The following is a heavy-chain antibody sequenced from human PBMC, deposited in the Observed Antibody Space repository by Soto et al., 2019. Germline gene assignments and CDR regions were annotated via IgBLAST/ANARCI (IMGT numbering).Heavy chain of an antibody. CDR1: GASFGSYY. D-gene: IGHD3-10*01. Sequence: QVQIQQWGAGLLKPSESLSLTCTVSGASFGSYYWSCLRQSPGKGLEWIGEVNYSGSTKYNPSLQSRVTMSVDTSKKQFSLKLHSVTAADTAVYYCAGDIWLGENAYMDVWGKGTTVTVSS. V-gene: IGHV4-34*02. J-gene: IGHJ6*03. CDR2: VNYSGST. CDR3: AGDIWLGENAYMDV.